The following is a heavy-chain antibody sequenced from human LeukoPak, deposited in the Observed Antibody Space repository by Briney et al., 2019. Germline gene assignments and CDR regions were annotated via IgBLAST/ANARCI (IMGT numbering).Heavy chain of an antibody. CDR2: GGSGGST. CDR1: VFIFSIYA. CDR3: AKMRGQYYHSYYMDA. V-gene: IGHV3-23*01. Sequence: GVSLRLSCAASVFIFSIYAISWVRQAPGKGLEWVTYGGSGGSTYYADSVKGRFTVSRDNSKSTLYLQMNSLTAEDTAVYYCAKMRGQYYHSYYMDAWGKGTTVTVSS. J-gene: IGHJ6*03.